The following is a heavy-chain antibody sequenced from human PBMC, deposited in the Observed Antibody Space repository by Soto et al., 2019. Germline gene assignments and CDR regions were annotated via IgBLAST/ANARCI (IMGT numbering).Heavy chain of an antibody. D-gene: IGHD2-8*02. J-gene: IGHJ4*02. CDR3: ARVACTGGRCYYDY. CDR1: GYTFTSYD. Sequence: ASVKFSCKASGYTFTSYDFNWVRQATGQGLEWLGWMNPNSGTTGYAQRFQGRVTMTRNTAISTAYMELSSLRSEDTAMYYCARVACTGGRCYYDYWGQGTLVTVSS. V-gene: IGHV1-8*01. CDR2: MNPNSGTT.